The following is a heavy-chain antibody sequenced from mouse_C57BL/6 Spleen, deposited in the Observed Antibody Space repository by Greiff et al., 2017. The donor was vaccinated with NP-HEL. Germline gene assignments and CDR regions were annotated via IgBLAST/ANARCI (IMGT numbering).Heavy chain of an antibody. V-gene: IGHV1-69*01. J-gene: IGHJ4*01. CDR1: GYTFTSYW. Sequence: QVQLQQPGAELVMPGASVKLSCKASGYTFTSYWMHWVKQRPGQGLEWIGEIDPSDSYTNYNQKFKGKSTLTVDKSSSTAYMQLSSLTSEDSAVYYCARPGYSTSMDYWGQGTSVTVSS. CDR3: ARPGYSTSMDY. D-gene: IGHD2-5*01. CDR2: IDPSDSYT.